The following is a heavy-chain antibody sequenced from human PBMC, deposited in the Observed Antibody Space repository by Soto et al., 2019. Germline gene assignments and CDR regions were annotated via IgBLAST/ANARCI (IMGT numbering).Heavy chain of an antibody. J-gene: IGHJ3*02. V-gene: IGHV5-51*01. Sequence: GESLKISCKGSGFSFTSYWIGWVRQMPGKGLEWMGIIYPGDSDTRYSPSFQGQVTISADKSISTAYLQWSSPKASDTAMYYCARPNGYDLALDAFDIWGQGKMVTVS. CDR3: ARPNGYDLALDAFDI. CDR2: IYPGDSDT. D-gene: IGHD5-12*01. CDR1: GFSFTSYW.